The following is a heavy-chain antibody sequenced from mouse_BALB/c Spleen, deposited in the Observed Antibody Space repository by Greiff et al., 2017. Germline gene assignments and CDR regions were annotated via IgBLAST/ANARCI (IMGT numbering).Heavy chain of an antibody. Sequence: EVHLVESGGGLVQPGGSLRLSCATSGFTFTDYYMSWVRQPPGKALEWLGFIRNKANGYTTEYSASVKGRFTISRDNSQSILYLQMNTLRAEDSATYYCARDIRPFDYWGQGTTLTVSS. CDR2: IRNKANGYTT. CDR1: GFTFTDYY. V-gene: IGHV7-3*02. J-gene: IGHJ2*01. CDR3: ARDIRPFDY.